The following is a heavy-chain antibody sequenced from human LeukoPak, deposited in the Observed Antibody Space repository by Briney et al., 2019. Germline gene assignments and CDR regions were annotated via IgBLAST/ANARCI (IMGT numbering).Heavy chain of an antibody. CDR2: MNPSGGTT. V-gene: IGHV1-46*01. J-gene: IGHJ4*02. Sequence: ASVKVSCKAAGYTFTNYYMHWVRQAPGQGLEWMGIMNPSGGTTIYAQKFLGRVTMTRDTSISTAYMELSRLRSDDTAVYYCARGNILSGYDFLYWGQGTLVTVSS. CDR3: ARGNILSGYDFLY. CDR1: GYTFTNYY. D-gene: IGHD5-12*01.